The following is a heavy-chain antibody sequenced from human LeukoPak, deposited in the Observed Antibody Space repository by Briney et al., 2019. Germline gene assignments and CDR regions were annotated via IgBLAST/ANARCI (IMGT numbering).Heavy chain of an antibody. CDR3: ARALYSSSWYYYYYMDV. V-gene: IGHV1-2*02. CDR2: INPNSGGT. Sequence: ASVKVSCKASGYTFTGYYMHWVRQAPGQGLGWMGWINPNSGGTNYAQKFQGRVTMTRDTSISTAYMELSRLRSDDTAVYYCARALYSSSWYYYYYMDVWGKGTTVTISS. J-gene: IGHJ6*03. CDR1: GYTFTGYY. D-gene: IGHD6-13*01.